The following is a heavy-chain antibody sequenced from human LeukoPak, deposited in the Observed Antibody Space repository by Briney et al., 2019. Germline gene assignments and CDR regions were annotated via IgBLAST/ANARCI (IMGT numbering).Heavy chain of an antibody. CDR2: IYQSGSGSS. CDR3: ASTLRFLPYGRFDY. CDR1: GGSIISSNYY. V-gene: IGHV4-39*01. Sequence: PSETLSLTCSVSGGSIISSNYYWGWIRQPPGKGLEWIGSIYQSGSGSSYYNPSLKSRVTIFGDTSKNQFFLRLSSVTAADTAVYYCASTLRFLPYGRFDYWGQGTLVTVPS. D-gene: IGHD3-3*01. J-gene: IGHJ4*02.